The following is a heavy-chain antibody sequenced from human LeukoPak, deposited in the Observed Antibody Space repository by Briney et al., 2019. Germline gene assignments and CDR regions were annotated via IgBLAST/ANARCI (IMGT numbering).Heavy chain of an antibody. V-gene: IGHV4-61*01. CDR1: GGSVSSGSYY. CDR3: ARDGGHIAAAGPYYYYGMDV. CDR2: IYYSGST. Sequence: SETLSLTCTVSGGSVSSGSYYWSWIRQPPGKGLEWIGYIYYSGSTYYNPSLKSRVTISVDTSKNQFSLKLSSVTAADTAVYYCARDGGHIAAAGPYYYYGMDVWGQGTTVTVSS. D-gene: IGHD6-13*01. J-gene: IGHJ6*02.